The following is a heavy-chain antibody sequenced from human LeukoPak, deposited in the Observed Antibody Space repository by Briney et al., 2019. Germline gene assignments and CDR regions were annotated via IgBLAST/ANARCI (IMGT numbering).Heavy chain of an antibody. CDR1: GYSFTSYW. D-gene: IGHD6-19*01. CDR3: TREGIAVAGVPFDY. J-gene: IGHJ4*02. Sequence: GESLKISCKGSGYSFTSYWIGWVRQAPGKGLEWVGRTRNKANSYTTEYAASVKGRFTISRDDSKNSLYLQMNSLKTEDTAVYYCTREGIAVAGVPFDYWGQGTLVTVSS. V-gene: IGHV3-72*01. CDR2: TRNKANSYTT.